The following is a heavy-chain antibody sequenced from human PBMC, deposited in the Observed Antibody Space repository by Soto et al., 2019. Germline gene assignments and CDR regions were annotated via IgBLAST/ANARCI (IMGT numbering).Heavy chain of an antibody. CDR3: AHRVLRTVFGLVTTTAIYFDF. V-gene: IGHV2-5*02. D-gene: IGHD3-3*01. Sequence: QITLNESGPTQVKPRQTLTLTCTFSGFSLTTSGVGVGWIRQSPGKAPEWLALIYWDEDKRYSPSRKSRLTITKDTSKNQVVLTIADLDPADTATYYCAHRVLRTVFGLVTTTAIYFDFWGQGTPVAVSS. CDR2: IYWDEDK. CDR1: GFSLTTSGVG. J-gene: IGHJ4*02.